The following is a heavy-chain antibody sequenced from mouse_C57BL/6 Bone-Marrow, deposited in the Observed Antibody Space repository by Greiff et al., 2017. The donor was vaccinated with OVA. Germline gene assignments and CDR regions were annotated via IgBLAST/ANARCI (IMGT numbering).Heavy chain of an antibody. CDR2: IDPSDSYT. V-gene: IGHV1-59*01. Sequence: VQLQQSGAELVRPGTSVKLSCKASGYTFTSYWMHWVKQRPGQGLEWIGVIDPSDSYTNYNQKFKGKATLTVDTSSSTAYMQLSSLTSEDSAVYYCASPLYYYGSNYYAMDYWGQGTSVTVSS. J-gene: IGHJ4*01. CDR1: GYTFTSYW. CDR3: ASPLYYYGSNYYAMDY. D-gene: IGHD1-1*01.